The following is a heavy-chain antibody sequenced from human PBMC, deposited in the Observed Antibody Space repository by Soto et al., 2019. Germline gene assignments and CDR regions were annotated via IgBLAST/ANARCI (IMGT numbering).Heavy chain of an antibody. CDR3: ANGSQYYSLKVHPELET. J-gene: IGHJ5*01. CDR2: ISGGGGGT. D-gene: IGHD3-9*01. Sequence: GGSVRLSCSVSGFSFSNYAMTWVRQAPGKGLEWVSSISGGGGGTHYADSMKGRVTISRDTSRNSLHLDMKRLRADDTAVFYCANGSQYYSLKVHPELETWGQGTLHTVSS. V-gene: IGHV3-23*01. CDR1: GFSFSNYA.